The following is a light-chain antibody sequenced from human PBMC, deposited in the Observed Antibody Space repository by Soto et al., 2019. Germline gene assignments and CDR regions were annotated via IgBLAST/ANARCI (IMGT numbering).Light chain of an antibody. V-gene: IGKV3-20*01. CDR1: QSVSSSY. J-gene: IGKJ3*01. CDR3: QQYGSSPFT. CDR2: AAS. Sequence: EIVLTQSPGTLSLSPGERATLSCRASQSVSSSYLAWYQQKPGQAPRLLIYAASSRATAIPDRFSGGGSGTDFTLTISRLEPEDFAVYYCQQYGSSPFTFGPGTKVDIK.